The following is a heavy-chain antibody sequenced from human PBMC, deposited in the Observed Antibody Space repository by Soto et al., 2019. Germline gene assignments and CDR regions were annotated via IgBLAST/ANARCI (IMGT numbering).Heavy chain of an antibody. D-gene: IGHD6-19*01. CDR1: GFTFSSHA. V-gene: IGHV3-30-3*01. Sequence: QVQLVESGGGVVQPGRSLRLSCAASGFTFSSHAMHWVRQAPGKGLEWVTLISYDGSNEYYADSVKGRFTISRDNSKNTLYLQMNRLRSEDTAVYYCARDSSGWKNWFDPWGQGTLVTVSS. CDR2: ISYDGSNE. CDR3: ARDSSGWKNWFDP. J-gene: IGHJ5*02.